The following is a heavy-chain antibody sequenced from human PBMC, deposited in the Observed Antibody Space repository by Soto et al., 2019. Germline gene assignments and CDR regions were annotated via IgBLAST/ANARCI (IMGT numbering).Heavy chain of an antibody. CDR2: INPSGGTT. CDR1: GYTFTNYY. V-gene: IGHV1-46*01. J-gene: IGHJ4*02. Sequence: ASVKVSCKASGYTFTNYYMHWVRQAPGQGLEWMGMINPSGGTTNYAQKFQGRVTMTRDTSTSTVYMELSSLRSEDTAVYYCAGDREGNLYYFDYWGQGTLVTVSS. CDR3: AGDREGNLYYFDY.